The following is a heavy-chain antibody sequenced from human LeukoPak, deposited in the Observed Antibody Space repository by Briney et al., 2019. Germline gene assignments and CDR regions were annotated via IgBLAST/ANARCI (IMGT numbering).Heavy chain of an antibody. J-gene: IGHJ4*02. CDR2: ISSSSDYI. CDR3: ATYRQVLLPFES. CDR1: GFSFISYS. Sequence: GGSLRLSCAASGFSFISYSMNWVRQAPGKGLEWVSSISSSSDYIYYADSVKGRITISRDNAKNSLYLQMNRLRAEDTAIYYCATYRQVLLPFESWGQGTLVTVSS. V-gene: IGHV3-21*04. D-gene: IGHD2-8*02.